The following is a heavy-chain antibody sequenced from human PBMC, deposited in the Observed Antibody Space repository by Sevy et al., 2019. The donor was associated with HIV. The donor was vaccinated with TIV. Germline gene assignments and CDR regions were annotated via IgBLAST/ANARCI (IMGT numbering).Heavy chain of an antibody. CDR2: INHSGST. CDR3: ASGAGDYPRGVYDYGMDV. D-gene: IGHD4-17*01. Sequence: SETLSLTCAVYGGSFSGYYWSWIRQPPGKGLEWIGEINHSGSTNYNPSLKSRVTISVDTSKNQFTLKLSAVTAADTVMYYCASGAGDYPRGVYDYGMDVWGKGTTVTVSS. CDR1: GGSFSGYY. J-gene: IGHJ6*04. V-gene: IGHV4-34*01.